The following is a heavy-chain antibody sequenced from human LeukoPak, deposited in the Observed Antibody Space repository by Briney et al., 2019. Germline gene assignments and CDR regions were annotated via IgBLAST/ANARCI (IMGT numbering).Heavy chain of an antibody. CDR2: ISGSGGST. Sequence: GGSLRLSCAASGFTFSSYAMGWVRQAPGKGLEWVSAISGSGGSTYYADSVKGRFTISRDNSKNTLYLQMNSLRAEDTAVYYCANRVWFGESGYWGQGTLVTVSS. D-gene: IGHD3-10*01. CDR1: GFTFSSYA. V-gene: IGHV3-23*01. J-gene: IGHJ4*02. CDR3: ANRVWFGESGY.